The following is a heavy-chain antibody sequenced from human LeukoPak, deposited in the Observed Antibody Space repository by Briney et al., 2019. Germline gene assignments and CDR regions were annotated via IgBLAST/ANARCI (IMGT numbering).Heavy chain of an antibody. CDR2: IKQDASEK. CDR3: VRGGRGERPNY. Sequence: GGSLGLSCAASGFSLSDYWMNWVRQAPGKGLEWVANIKQDASEKKYVDSVKGRFTISRDNAKNSVYLQMNSLRVDDTAVYYCVRGGRGERPNYWGQGTLVTVSS. CDR1: GFSLSDYW. J-gene: IGHJ4*02. V-gene: IGHV3-7*01. D-gene: IGHD3-16*01.